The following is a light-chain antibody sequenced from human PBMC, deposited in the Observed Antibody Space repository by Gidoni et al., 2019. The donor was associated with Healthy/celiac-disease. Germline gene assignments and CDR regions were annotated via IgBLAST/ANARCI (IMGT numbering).Light chain of an antibody. CDR1: SSNIGAGYD. CDR2: GHS. J-gene: IGLJ2*01. CDR3: QAYDSSLSGSV. Sequence: QSVLTQPPPVSGTPGQRVTSSCTGSSSNIGAGYDVHWYQQLPGTAPKLLIYGHSNRPSGVPDRFSGSKSGTSASLAITGLQAEDEADYYCQAYDSSLSGSVVGGGTKLTVL. V-gene: IGLV1-40*01.